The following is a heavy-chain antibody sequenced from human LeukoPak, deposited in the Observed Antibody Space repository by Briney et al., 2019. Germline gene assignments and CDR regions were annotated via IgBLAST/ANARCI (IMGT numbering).Heavy chain of an antibody. CDR3: ARPPLPYYYGSSGTKGYAFDI. CDR2: IIPIFGTA. Sequence: GASVKVSCKASGGTFSSYAISWVRQAPGQGLEWMGGIIPIFGTANYAQKFQGRVTITTDESTSTAYMELSSLRSEDTAVYYCARPPLPYYYGSSGTKGYAFDIWGQGTMVTVSS. CDR1: GGTFSSYA. J-gene: IGHJ3*02. D-gene: IGHD3-22*01. V-gene: IGHV1-69*05.